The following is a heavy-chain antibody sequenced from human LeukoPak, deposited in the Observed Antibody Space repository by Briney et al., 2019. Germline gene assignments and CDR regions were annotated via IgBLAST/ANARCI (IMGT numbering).Heavy chain of an antibody. Sequence: GGALRFSCVAPGFPFSDYSLNWVRQAPGRGLKGISYIGISSGTTKYADSVKGRLTISGDSAKNSLYLQMNSLRVEDTAVYFCARDHNYAFDNWGQGTLVIVSS. V-gene: IGHV3-48*04. CDR2: IGISSGTT. D-gene: IGHD1-1*01. J-gene: IGHJ4*02. CDR3: ARDHNYAFDN. CDR1: GFPFSDYS.